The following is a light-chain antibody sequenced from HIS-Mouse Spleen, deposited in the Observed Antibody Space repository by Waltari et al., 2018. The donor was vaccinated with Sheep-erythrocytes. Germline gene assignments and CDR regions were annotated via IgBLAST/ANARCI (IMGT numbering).Light chain of an antibody. CDR2: DAS. CDR3: QQYDNLPYT. V-gene: IGKV1-33*01. CDR1: QDISNY. J-gene: IGKJ2*01. Sequence: DSQMTQSPSPLSASVGDRVTITCQASQDISNYLNWYQQKPGKAPKLLIYDASNLETGVPSRFSGSGSGTDFTFTISSLQPEDIATYYCQQYDNLPYTFGQGTKLEIK.